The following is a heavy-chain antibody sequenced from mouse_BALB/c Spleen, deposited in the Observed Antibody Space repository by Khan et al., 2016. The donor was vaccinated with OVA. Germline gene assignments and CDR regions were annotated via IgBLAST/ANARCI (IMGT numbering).Heavy chain of an antibody. CDR3: ARTYGSDFDY. J-gene: IGHJ2*01. CDR1: GYSFTGYF. V-gene: IGHV1-20*02. CDR2: INPHIGET. Sequence: VQLQQSGPELVKPGASVKISCKASGYSFTGYFMNWVMQSHGKSLEWIGRINPHIGETLCNQKFRDKATLTVDESSSTAHMELRSLASEDSAVYYCARTYGSDFDYWGQGTTLTVSS. D-gene: IGHD1-1*01.